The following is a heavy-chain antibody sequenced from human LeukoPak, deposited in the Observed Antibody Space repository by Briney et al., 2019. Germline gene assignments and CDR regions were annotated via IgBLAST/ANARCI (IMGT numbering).Heavy chain of an antibody. CDR3: ARDSVDYDFWSGYYHRWFDP. J-gene: IGHJ5*02. D-gene: IGHD3-3*01. CDR2: IIPIFGTA. Sequence: SVKVSCKASGGTFSSYAISWVRQAPGQGLEWMGGIIPIFGTANYAQKFQGRVTITADKSTSTAYMELSSLRSEDTAVYYCARDSVDYDFWSGYYHRWFDPWGQGTLVTVSS. CDR1: GGTFSSYA. V-gene: IGHV1-69*06.